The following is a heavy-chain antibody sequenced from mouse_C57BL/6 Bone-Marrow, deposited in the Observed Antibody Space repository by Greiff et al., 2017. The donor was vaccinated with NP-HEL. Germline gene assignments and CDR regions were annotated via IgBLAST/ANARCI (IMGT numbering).Heavy chain of an antibody. Sequence: EVKLVESGGGLVKPGGSLKLSCAASGFTFSSYAMSWVRQTPEKRLEWVATISAGGSYTYYPDNVKGRFTISRDKAKNNLYLQMSHLKSEDTAMYYCARDGGAFAYWGQGTLVTVSA. V-gene: IGHV5-4*01. CDR3: ARDGGAFAY. CDR2: ISAGGSYT. J-gene: IGHJ3*01. CDR1: GFTFSSYA.